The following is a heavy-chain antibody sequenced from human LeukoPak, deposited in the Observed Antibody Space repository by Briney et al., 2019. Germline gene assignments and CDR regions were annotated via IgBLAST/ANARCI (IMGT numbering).Heavy chain of an antibody. J-gene: IGHJ5*02. D-gene: IGHD3-22*01. Sequence: SETLSLTCAVYGGSFSGYYWSWIRQPPGKGLEWIREINHSGSTNYNPSLKSRVTISVDTSKNQFSLKLSSVTAADTAVYYCARVFIAPYYYDSSGYYYEHNWFDPWGQGTLVTVSS. V-gene: IGHV4-34*01. CDR2: INHSGST. CDR3: ARVFIAPYYYDSSGYYYEHNWFDP. CDR1: GGSFSGYY.